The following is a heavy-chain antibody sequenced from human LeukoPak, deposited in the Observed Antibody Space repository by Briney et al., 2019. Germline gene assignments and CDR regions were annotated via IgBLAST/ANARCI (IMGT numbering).Heavy chain of an antibody. V-gene: IGHV3-33*08. Sequence: GGSLRLSCAASGFTFSRYSMSWVRQAPGKGLEWVALIWYDGSNKYYPDSVKVRFTITRDNSKNTVYLQMNSLRAEDTAVYYCARDANYYFDSWGQGTLVTVSS. CDR2: IWYDGSNK. CDR1: GFTFSRYS. J-gene: IGHJ4*02. D-gene: IGHD1-7*01. CDR3: ARDANYYFDS.